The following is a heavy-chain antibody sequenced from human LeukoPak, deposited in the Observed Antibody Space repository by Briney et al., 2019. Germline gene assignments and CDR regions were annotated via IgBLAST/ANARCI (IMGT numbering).Heavy chain of an antibody. CDR3: ARDQGDKSYGYYAIWYAFDV. D-gene: IGHD5-18*01. J-gene: IGHJ3*01. Sequence: ASVKVSCKASGGTFNNYAISWVRQAPGQGLEWMGRIVPFLGIANYAPDFQGRLIITADKATSSAYMELSSLSSEDTAVCDCARDQGDKSYGYYAIWYAFDVWGQGTMVTVSS. V-gene: IGHV1-69*04. CDR2: IVPFLGIA. CDR1: GGTFNNYA.